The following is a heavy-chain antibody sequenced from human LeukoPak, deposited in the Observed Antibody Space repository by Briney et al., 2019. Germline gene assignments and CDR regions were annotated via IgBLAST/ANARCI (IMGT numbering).Heavy chain of an antibody. J-gene: IGHJ4*02. CDR3: ARGAGYDIFDY. CDR2: IIPILGIA. Sequence: GASVKVSCKASGGTFSSYAISWVRQAPGQGLEWMGRIIPILGIANYAQKFQGRVTITADKSTSTAYMELSSLRSEDTAVYYCARGAGYDIFDYWGQGTLVTVSS. V-gene: IGHV1-69*04. D-gene: IGHD3-9*01. CDR1: GGTFSSYA.